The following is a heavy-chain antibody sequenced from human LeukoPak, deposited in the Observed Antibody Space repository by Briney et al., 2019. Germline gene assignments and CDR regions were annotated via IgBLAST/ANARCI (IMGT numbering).Heavy chain of an antibody. CDR1: GYSISSGYY. V-gene: IGHV4-38-2*02. J-gene: IGHJ5*02. D-gene: IGHD2-21*02. Sequence: SETLSLTCTVSGYSISSGYYWGWIRQPPGKGLEWIGSIYHSGSTYYNPSLKSRVTISVDTSKNQFSLKLSSVTAADTAVYYSALVYCGGDCYGFDPWGQGTLVTVSS. CDR2: IYHSGST. CDR3: ALVYCGGDCYGFDP.